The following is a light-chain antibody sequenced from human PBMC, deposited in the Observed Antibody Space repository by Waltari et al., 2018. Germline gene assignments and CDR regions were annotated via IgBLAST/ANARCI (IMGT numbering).Light chain of an antibody. Sequence: VLLTQSPASLSVSPGDTVILSCRASQSVRTNLVWYQQKAGQAPRTLFYGASTRASGVPSRFSGIGSETDFTLIISSLQSEDAAVYFCQQYYVGPPITFGGGTKLEI. CDR3: QQYYVGPPIT. J-gene: IGKJ4*01. CDR1: QSVRTN. V-gene: IGKV3-15*01. CDR2: GAS.